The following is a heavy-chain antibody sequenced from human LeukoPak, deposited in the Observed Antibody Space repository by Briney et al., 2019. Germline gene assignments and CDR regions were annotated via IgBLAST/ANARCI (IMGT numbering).Heavy chain of an antibody. CDR2: ISSSSSYI. J-gene: IGHJ4*02. V-gene: IGHV3-21*01. CDR1: GFTFSSYS. CDR3: AREVTPYY. Sequence: GGSLRLSCAASGFTFSSYSMNWVRQAPGKGLEWVSFISSSSSYIYYADSMKGRFTISRDNAKNSLFLQMNSLRAEDTAVYYCAREVTPYYWGQGTLVTVSS. D-gene: IGHD4-23*01.